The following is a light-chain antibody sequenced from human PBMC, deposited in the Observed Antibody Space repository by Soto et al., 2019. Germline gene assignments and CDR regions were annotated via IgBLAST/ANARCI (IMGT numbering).Light chain of an antibody. CDR2: GAS. V-gene: IGKV3-20*01. CDR3: QHYGSSGT. CDR1: QSVSNNY. J-gene: IGKJ1*01. Sequence: EIVLTQSPGTLSLSPGERATLSCRASQSVSNNYLAWYQQKPGQAPRLLIYGASNRATGIPDRFSGSGSGTDLTLTTSRLEPADFDVYYCQHYGSSGTFGQGTKVDIK.